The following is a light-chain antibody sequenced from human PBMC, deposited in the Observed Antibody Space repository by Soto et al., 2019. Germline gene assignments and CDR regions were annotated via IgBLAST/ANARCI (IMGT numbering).Light chain of an antibody. Sequence: QSALTQPRSVSGSPGPSVTISCTGTSSDVGGYNYVSWYQQHPGTAPKLMIYDVIMRPSGVPDRFSGSKSGNTASLTISGLQAEDEADYYCCSYAGSYTFYVFGTGTKLTVL. CDR2: DVI. J-gene: IGLJ1*01. CDR1: SSDVGGYNY. V-gene: IGLV2-11*01. CDR3: CSYAGSYTFYV.